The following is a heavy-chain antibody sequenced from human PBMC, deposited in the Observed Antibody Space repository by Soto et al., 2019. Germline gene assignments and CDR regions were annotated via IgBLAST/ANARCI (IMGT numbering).Heavy chain of an antibody. J-gene: IGHJ6*02. D-gene: IGHD2-2*01. CDR2: IIPIFGTA. V-gene: IGHV1-69*12. CDR1: GGTFSSYA. Sequence: QVQLVQSGAEVKKPGSSVKVSCKASGGTFSSYAISWVRQAPGQGLEWMGGIIPIFGTADYAQKFQGRVTITADESTSTAYLELSSLRSEATAVYYCARHVPAAGYYYGMDVWGQGTTVTVSS. CDR3: ARHVPAAGYYYGMDV.